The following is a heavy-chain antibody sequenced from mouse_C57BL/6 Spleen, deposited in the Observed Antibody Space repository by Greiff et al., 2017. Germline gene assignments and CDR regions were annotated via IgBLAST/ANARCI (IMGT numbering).Heavy chain of an antibody. CDR2: ISSGGDYI. V-gene: IGHV5-9-1*02. J-gene: IGHJ4*01. CDR1: GFTFSSYA. CDR3: TRDAEGYFAMAY. Sequence: EVMLVESGEGLVKPGGSLKLSCAASGFTFSSYAMSWVRQTPEKRLEWVAYISSGGDYIYYADTVKGRFTISRDNARNPLYLQLSSLRLAATAMEVCTRDAEGYFAMAYWGQGTSVTVSS.